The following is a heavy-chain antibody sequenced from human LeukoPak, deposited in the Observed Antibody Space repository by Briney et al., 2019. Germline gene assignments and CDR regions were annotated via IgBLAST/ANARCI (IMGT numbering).Heavy chain of an antibody. CDR3: ARGAPGYCSSTTCPLDY. V-gene: IGHV4-59*01. J-gene: IGHJ4*02. Sequence: PSETLSLTCTVSGGSISSYYWSWIRQPPGKGLEWIGYIYYSGSTNYNPPLKSRVTISVDTSKNQFSLKLSSVTAADTAVYYCARGAPGYCSSTTCPLDYWGQGTLVTVSS. CDR1: GGSISSYY. D-gene: IGHD2-2*01. CDR2: IYYSGST.